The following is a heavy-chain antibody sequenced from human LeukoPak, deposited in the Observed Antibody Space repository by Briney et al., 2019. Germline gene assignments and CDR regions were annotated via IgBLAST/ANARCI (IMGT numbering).Heavy chain of an antibody. V-gene: IGHV3-48*02. Sequence: AGGSLRLSCAASGFTFSSYSMNWVRQAPGKGLEWVSYISSSSSMIYYADSVKGRFTISRDNAKNSLYLQMKSLRDEDTAIYYCARDYGDLPARVPYFDYWAREPWSPSPQ. CDR1: GFTFSSYS. D-gene: IGHD4-17*01. J-gene: IGHJ4*02. CDR2: ISSSSSMI. CDR3: ARDYGDLPARVPYFDY.